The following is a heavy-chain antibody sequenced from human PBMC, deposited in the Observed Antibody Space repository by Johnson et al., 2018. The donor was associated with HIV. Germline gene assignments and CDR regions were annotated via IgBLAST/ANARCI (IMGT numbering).Heavy chain of an antibody. J-gene: IGHJ3*02. CDR2: ISYDGSSK. CDR1: GFTFSSYA. D-gene: IGHD3-10*01. CDR3: AKDRGLSAFDI. V-gene: IGHV3-30*18. Sequence: QVQLVESGGGVVQPGRSLRLSCAVSGFTFSSYAMHWVRQAPGKGLEWVALISYDGSSKYYADSVRGRFTISRDNSKNTLYLKMNRLRAEDTAVYYCAKDRGLSAFDIWGQGTMVTVSS.